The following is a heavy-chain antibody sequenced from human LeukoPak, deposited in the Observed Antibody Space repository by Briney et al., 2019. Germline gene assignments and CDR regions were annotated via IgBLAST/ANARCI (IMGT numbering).Heavy chain of an antibody. CDR2: ISSSNSYT. CDR3: ARGYSYGYGY. V-gene: IGHV3-11*05. CDR1: GFTFSDYY. Sequence: GGSLRLSCAASGFTFSDYYMSWIRQAPGKGLEWVSYISSSNSYTNYADSVKGRFYADSVKGRFTISRHNSKNTLYLQMNSLRAEDTAVYYCARGYSYGYGYWGQGTLVTVSS. D-gene: IGHD5-18*01. J-gene: IGHJ4*02.